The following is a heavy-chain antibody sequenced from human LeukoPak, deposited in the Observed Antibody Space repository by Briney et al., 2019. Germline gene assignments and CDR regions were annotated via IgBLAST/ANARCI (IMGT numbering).Heavy chain of an antibody. CDR2: ISWDGGST. D-gene: IGHD3-9*01. CDR3: ARDRWDYDILTGSGDFDY. V-gene: IGHV3-43D*03. J-gene: IGHJ4*02. Sequence: QPGGSLRLSCAASGFTFDDYAMHWVRQAPGKGLEWVSLISWDGGSTYYADSVKGRFTISRDNAKNSLYLRMNSLRAEDTAVYYCARDRWDYDILTGSGDFDYWGQGTLVTVSS. CDR1: GFTFDDYA.